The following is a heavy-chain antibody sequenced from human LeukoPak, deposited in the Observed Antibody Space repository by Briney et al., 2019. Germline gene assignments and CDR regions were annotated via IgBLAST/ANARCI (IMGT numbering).Heavy chain of an antibody. V-gene: IGHV3-23*01. D-gene: IGHD6-19*01. Sequence: GGSLRLSCAASGFTFNNYAMSWVRQAPGKGLEWVSSLSGSGSNTYYADSVKGRFTISRDNSKNTVCLQMNSLRVEDTAVYYCAKDGGGWYTSGWYYFDSWGQGTLVTVSS. CDR3: AKDGGGWYTSGWYYFDS. CDR1: GFTFNNYA. CDR2: LSGSGSNT. J-gene: IGHJ4*02.